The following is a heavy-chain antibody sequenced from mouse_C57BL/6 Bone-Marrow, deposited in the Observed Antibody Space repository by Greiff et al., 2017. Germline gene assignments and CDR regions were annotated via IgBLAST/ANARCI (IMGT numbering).Heavy chain of an antibody. D-gene: IGHD2-2*01. J-gene: IGHJ1*03. CDR1: GYTFTSYG. Sequence: QVQLKESGAELARPGASVKLSCKASGYTFTSYGISWVKQRTGQGLEWIGEIYPRSGNTYYNEKFKGKATLTADKSSSTAYMELRSLTSEDSAVXFCATYGYHWYFDVWGTGTTVTVSS. CDR2: IYPRSGNT. V-gene: IGHV1-81*01. CDR3: ATYGYHWYFDV.